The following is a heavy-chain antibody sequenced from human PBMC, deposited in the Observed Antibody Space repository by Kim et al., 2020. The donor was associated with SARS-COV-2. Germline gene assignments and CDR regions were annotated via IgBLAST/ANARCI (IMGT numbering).Heavy chain of an antibody. J-gene: IGHJ5*01. CDR3: AKVLPTGYYYDF. CDR1: GFTLADFG. CDR2: ISGGGDRT. V-gene: IGHV3-23*01. Sequence: GSLRLSCVVSGFTLADFGMNWVRQAPGQGLDWVSGISGGGDRTHYADSVKGRFIVSRDNSKDTLYLQMNNLRADDTAVYYCAKVLPTGYYYDFWGHGTL. D-gene: IGHD3-22*01.